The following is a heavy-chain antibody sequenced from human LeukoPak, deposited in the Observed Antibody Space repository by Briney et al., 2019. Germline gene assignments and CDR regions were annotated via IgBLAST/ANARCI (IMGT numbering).Heavy chain of an antibody. CDR1: GYSISSGYY. D-gene: IGHD3-3*01. J-gene: IGHJ4*02. CDR2: IYHSGST. CDR3: ARHGHYDFWSGYYGLYY. Sequence: SETLSLTCAVSGYSISSGYYWGWIRQPPGKGLEWIGSIYHSGSTYYNLSLKSRVTISVDTSKNQSSLKLSSVTAADTAVYYCARHGHYDFWSGYYGLYYWGQGTLVTVSS. V-gene: IGHV4-38-2*01.